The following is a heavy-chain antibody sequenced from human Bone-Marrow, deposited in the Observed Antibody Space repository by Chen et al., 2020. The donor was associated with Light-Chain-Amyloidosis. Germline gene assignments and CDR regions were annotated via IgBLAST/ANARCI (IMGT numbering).Heavy chain of an antibody. J-gene: IGHJ3*01. Sequence: EVQLAESGGGLVKPGGSLRLSCAASGFTFNHYSMNWVRQAPGGGLEWGACISSRSIYILYADSGRGRSTLSKENAKNSLYLQLNRLRAGATAVYYCSRGEGCTVTGCPRGGDDGFDSWGQGTMVTVSS. CDR3: SRGEGCTVTGCPRGGDDGFDS. D-gene: IGHD2-8*02. V-gene: IGHV3-21*01. CDR1: GFTFNHYS. CDR2: ISSRSIYI.